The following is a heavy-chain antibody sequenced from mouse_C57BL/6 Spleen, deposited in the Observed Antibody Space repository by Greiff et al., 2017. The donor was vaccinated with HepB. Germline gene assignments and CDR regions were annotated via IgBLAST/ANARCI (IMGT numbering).Heavy chain of an antibody. V-gene: IGHV3-6*01. CDR2: ISYDGSN. Sequence: EVKLMESGPGLVKPSQSLSLTCSVTGYSITSGYYWNWIRQFPGNKLEWMGYISYDGSNNYNPSLKNRISITRDTSKNQFFLKLNSVTTEDTATYYCARDRWFNWYFDVWGTGTTVTVSS. CDR3: ARDRWFNWYFDV. J-gene: IGHJ1*03. D-gene: IGHD2-3*01. CDR1: GYSITSGYY.